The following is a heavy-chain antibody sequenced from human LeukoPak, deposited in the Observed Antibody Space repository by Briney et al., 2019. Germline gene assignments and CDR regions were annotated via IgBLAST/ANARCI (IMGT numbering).Heavy chain of an antibody. Sequence: GGSLRLSCAASGFTFSSYAMSWVRQAPGKGLEWVSAISGSGGSTHYADSVKGRFTITRDNSKNTLYLQMNSLRAEDTAVYYCAKGQFSNDAFDIWGQGTMVTVSS. CDR3: AKGQFSNDAFDI. CDR1: GFTFSSYA. CDR2: ISGSGGST. V-gene: IGHV3-23*01. J-gene: IGHJ3*02.